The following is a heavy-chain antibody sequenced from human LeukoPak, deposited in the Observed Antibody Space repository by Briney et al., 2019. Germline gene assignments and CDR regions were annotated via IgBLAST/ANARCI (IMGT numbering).Heavy chain of an antibody. Sequence: GGSLRLSCAASGFTFSSYWMSWVRQAPGKGLEWVANIKQDGSEKYYVDSVKGRFTISRDNAKNSLYLQMNSLRAEDTAVYYCARDPTGPRGEDYFDYWGQGTLVTVSS. V-gene: IGHV3-7*01. D-gene: IGHD3-16*01. CDR3: ARDPTGPRGEDYFDY. CDR2: IKQDGSEK. J-gene: IGHJ4*02. CDR1: GFTFSSYW.